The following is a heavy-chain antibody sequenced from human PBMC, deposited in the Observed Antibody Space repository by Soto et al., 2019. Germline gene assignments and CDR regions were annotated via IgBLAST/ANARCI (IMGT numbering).Heavy chain of an antibody. CDR3: AKGGVRGVLENN. D-gene: IGHD3-10*01. CDR1: GFTFSDYA. Sequence: QVQLVESGGGVVQPGRSLRLSCAASGFTFSDYAIHWVRQAPGKGLEWVAVISYDGRDKYYSDSVKGRFTISRDNSENTVSLQMKSRRVEDTAVYYCAKGGVRGVLENNWGQGTLVSVSS. V-gene: IGHV3-30*18. CDR2: ISYDGRDK. J-gene: IGHJ4*02.